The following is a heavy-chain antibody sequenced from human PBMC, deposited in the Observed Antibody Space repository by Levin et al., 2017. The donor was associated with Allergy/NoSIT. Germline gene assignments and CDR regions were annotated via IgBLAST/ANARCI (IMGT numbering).Heavy chain of an antibody. CDR3: AREYSSTNGTAFDI. CDR2: ISTSSYT. J-gene: IGHJ3*02. D-gene: IGHD6-13*01. Sequence: GGSLRLSCAASGFTFSSYSMNWVRQAPGKGLEWVSCISTSSYTHYADSVKGRFTSSKGNAKNSLYLQMNSLRAEDTAVYYCAREYSSTNGTAFDIWGQGTMVTVSS. CDR1: GFTFSSYS. V-gene: IGHV3-21*01.